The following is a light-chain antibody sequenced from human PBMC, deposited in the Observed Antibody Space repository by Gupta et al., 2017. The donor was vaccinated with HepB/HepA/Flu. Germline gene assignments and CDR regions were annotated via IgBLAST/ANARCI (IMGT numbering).Light chain of an antibody. CDR2: AAS. V-gene: IGKV1-17*01. J-gene: IGKJ2*02. CDR3: LQHNTYPRT. Sequence: DIQMTQSPSSLSASAGDRVTSTCRASQGISNDLGWYQQKPGKAPKRLIYAASSLQRGVPSRFSGSGSGTEFTLTSSSLQPEDFATYYCLQHNTYPRTFGQGTKLEIK. CDR1: QGISND.